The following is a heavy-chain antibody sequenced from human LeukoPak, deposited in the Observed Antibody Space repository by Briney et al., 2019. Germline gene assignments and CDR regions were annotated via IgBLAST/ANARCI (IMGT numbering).Heavy chain of an antibody. V-gene: IGHV1-2*02. Sequence: ASVKVSCKASGYTFTGYYMHWVRQAPGQGLEWMGWINPNSGGTNYAQKFQDRVTMTRDTSISTAYMELSRLRSDDTAVYYCARPTRGRPHYGMDVWGQGTTVTVSS. CDR2: INPNSGGT. CDR1: GYTFTGYY. D-gene: IGHD1-26*01. J-gene: IGHJ6*02. CDR3: ARPTRGRPHYGMDV.